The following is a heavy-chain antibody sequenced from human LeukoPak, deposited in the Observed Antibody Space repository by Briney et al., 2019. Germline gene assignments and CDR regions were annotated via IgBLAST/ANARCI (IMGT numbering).Heavy chain of an antibody. J-gene: IGHJ3*02. CDR2: TYGSGGNT. Sequence: GGSLRLSCSASSSYATTWVRQAPGKGLEWVSGTYGSGGNTYYADSVKGRFTISRDSSNNTLYLQMKSLRAEDTAVYYCAKALGGSAFDIWGQGTMVTVSS. CDR3: AKALGGSAFDI. V-gene: IGHV3-23*01. D-gene: IGHD3-10*01. CDR1: SSYA.